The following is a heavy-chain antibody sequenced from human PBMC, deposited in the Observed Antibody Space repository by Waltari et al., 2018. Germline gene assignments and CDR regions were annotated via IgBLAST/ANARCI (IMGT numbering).Heavy chain of an antibody. CDR2: ISSSGTTI. J-gene: IGHJ4*02. Sequence: EVHLVESGGDLVQPGGSLRLSCATSGFSISENGMNWVRQGPGKGLEWVSYISSSGTTISYADSVRGRFTISRDTANNSLFLQMNNLRADDTGVYYCARQFAYWGQGALVTVSS. CDR3: ARQFAY. CDR1: GFSISENG. V-gene: IGHV3-48*03.